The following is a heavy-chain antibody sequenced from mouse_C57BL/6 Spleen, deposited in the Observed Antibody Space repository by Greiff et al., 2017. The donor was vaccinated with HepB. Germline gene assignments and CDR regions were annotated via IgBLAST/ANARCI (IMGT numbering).Heavy chain of an antibody. CDR3: AMGDYSKYYFDY. CDR1: GYTFTSYW. V-gene: IGHV1-69*01. CDR2: IDPSDSYT. J-gene: IGHJ2*01. D-gene: IGHD2-5*01. Sequence: QVQLQQPGAELVMPGASVKLSCKASGYTFTSYWMHWVKQRPGQGLEWIGEIDPSDSYTNYNQKFKGKSTLTVDKSSSTAYMQLSSLTSEDSAVYYCAMGDYSKYYFDYWGQGTTLTVSS.